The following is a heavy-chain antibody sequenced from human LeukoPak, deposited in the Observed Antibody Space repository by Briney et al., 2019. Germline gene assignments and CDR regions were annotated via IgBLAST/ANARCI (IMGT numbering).Heavy chain of an antibody. Sequence: GGSLRLSCAASGFTFSSYSMNWVRQAPGEGLEWVSYISSSSSTIYYADSVKGRFTISRDNAKNSLYLQMNSLRAEDTAVYYCARGVHSSSWYGFDYWGQGTLVTVSS. J-gene: IGHJ4*02. CDR2: ISSSSSTI. V-gene: IGHV3-48*01. D-gene: IGHD6-13*01. CDR3: ARGVHSSSWYGFDY. CDR1: GFTFSSYS.